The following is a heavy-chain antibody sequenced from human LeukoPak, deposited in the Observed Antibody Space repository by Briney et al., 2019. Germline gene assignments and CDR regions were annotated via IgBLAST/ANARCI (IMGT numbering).Heavy chain of an antibody. CDR3: TTDTAITD. D-gene: IGHD5-18*01. Sequence: GGSLRLSCATSGFPFSSYAMSWVRQAPGKGLEWVGRIKSKTDGGTTDYAAPVKGRFTISRDDSKNTLYLQMNSLKTEDTAVYYCTTDTAITDWGQGTLVTVSS. CDR1: GFPFSSYA. CDR2: IKSKTDGGTT. J-gene: IGHJ4*02. V-gene: IGHV3-15*01.